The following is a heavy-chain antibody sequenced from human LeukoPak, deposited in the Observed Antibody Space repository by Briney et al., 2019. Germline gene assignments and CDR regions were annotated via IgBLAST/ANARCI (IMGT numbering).Heavy chain of an antibody. D-gene: IGHD2-2*01. V-gene: IGHV4-4*07. J-gene: IGHJ5*02. CDR2: IYTSGST. Sequence: SETLSLTCTVSGGSISSYYWSWIRQPAGKGLEWIGRIYTSGSTNYNPSLKSRVTMSVGTSKNQFSLKLSSVTAADTAVYYCARGVPAATQGWFDPWGQGTLVTVSS. CDR1: GGSISSYY. CDR3: ARGVPAATQGWFDP.